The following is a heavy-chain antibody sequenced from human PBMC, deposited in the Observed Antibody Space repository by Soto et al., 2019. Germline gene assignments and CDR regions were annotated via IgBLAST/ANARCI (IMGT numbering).Heavy chain of an antibody. Sequence: PGESLKISCKGSGYSFTSYWIGWVRQMPGKGLEWMGIIYPGDSDTRYSPSFQGQVTISADKSISTAYLQWSSLKASDTAMYYCARTDNCGGDCREMQSWGQGTLVTVSS. D-gene: IGHD2-21*02. V-gene: IGHV5-51*01. CDR1: GYSFTSYW. J-gene: IGHJ4*02. CDR2: IYPGDSDT. CDR3: ARTDNCGGDCREMQS.